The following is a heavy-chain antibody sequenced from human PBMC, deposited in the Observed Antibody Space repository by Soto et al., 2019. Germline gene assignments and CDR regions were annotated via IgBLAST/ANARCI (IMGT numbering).Heavy chain of an antibody. CDR1: GFTFSYYW. CDR3: ARSAYPYYFDL. V-gene: IGHV3-74*01. J-gene: IGHJ4*02. Sequence: EVQLVESGGGLVQPGGSLRLSCAASGFTFSYYWMHWVRQAPGKGLVWVSHIDGDGSSTSYADFVKGRVSISRDNAKNTLYLQMDSLGVEDTAVYYCARSAYPYYFDLWGQGTLVTVSS. CDR2: IDGDGSST.